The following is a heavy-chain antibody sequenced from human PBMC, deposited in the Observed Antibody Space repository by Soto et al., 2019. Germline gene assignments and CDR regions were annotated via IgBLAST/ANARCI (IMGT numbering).Heavy chain of an antibody. V-gene: IGHV4-59*01. D-gene: IGHD4-17*01. Sequence: SETLSLTCTVSGGSISSYYWSWIRQPPGKGLEWIGYIYYSGSTSYNPSLKSRVTISVDTSKNQFSLKLSSVTAADTAVYYCARNYGASFDYWGQGTLVTVS. CDR1: GGSISSYY. CDR3: ARNYGASFDY. J-gene: IGHJ4*02. CDR2: IYYSGST.